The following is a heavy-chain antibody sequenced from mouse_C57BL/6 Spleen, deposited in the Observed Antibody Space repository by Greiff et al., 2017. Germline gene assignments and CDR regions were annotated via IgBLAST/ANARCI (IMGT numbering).Heavy chain of an antibody. CDR3: ARYNLYAMDY. CDR1: GFTLTDYH. V-gene: IGHV7-3*01. Sequence: EVKVVESGGGLVQPGGSLSLSCAASGFTLTDYHMSWVRQPPGTALEWLGFIRNKANGYTTEYSASVKGRFTISRDNSQSILYLQMNALRAEDSATYYCARYNLYAMDYWGQGTSVTVSS. J-gene: IGHJ4*01. CDR2: IRNKANGYTT.